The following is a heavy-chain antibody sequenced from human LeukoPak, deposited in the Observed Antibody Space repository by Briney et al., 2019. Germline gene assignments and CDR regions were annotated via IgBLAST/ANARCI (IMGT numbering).Heavy chain of an antibody. J-gene: IGHJ6*03. CDR1: GGSFSGYY. V-gene: IGHV4-34*01. D-gene: IGHD1-20*01. CDR3: ARVPKVTGSNYYYYYMDV. CDR2: INHSGST. Sequence: SETLSLTCAVYGGSFSGYYWSWIRQPPGKGLEWIGEINHSGSTTYKPSLKSRVTISVDTSKNQFSLKLSSVTAADTAVYYCARVPKVTGSNYYYYYMDVWGKGTTVTVSS.